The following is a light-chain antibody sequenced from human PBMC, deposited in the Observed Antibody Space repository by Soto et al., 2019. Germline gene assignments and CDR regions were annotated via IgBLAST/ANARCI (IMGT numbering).Light chain of an antibody. CDR1: QSVSTY. J-gene: IGKJ5*01. CDR2: DAY. CDR3: QQRSNWPPIT. V-gene: IGKV3-11*01. Sequence: EIVLTQSPATLSLSPGERATLSCRASQSVSTYLAWYQQKPGQAPRLLIYDAYNRATGIPARFSGSGSGTDFTLTISSLEPEDFAVYYCQQRSNWPPITFGQGTRVEIK.